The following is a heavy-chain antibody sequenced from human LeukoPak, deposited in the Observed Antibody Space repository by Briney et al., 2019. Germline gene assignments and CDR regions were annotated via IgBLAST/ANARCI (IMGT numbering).Heavy chain of an antibody. D-gene: IGHD6-19*01. Sequence: GGSLRLSCAASGFTFSSYAMSWVRQAPGKGLEWVSGISGSGGDTHYADSVKGRFTISRDNSKNTLYLQMNSLRAEDTAVYYCARVLAGAGDGFTFDYWGQGTLVAVSS. CDR3: ARVLAGAGDGFTFDY. V-gene: IGHV3-23*01. J-gene: IGHJ4*02. CDR1: GFTFSSYA. CDR2: ISGSGGDT.